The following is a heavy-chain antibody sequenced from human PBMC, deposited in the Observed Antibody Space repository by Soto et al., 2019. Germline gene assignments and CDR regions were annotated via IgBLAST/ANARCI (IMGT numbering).Heavy chain of an antibody. CDR3: AKVGDPTTYYFHFNY. J-gene: IGHJ4*02. V-gene: IGHV3-23*01. D-gene: IGHD3-22*01. Sequence: HPGGSLRLSCEVSGFTFSRYAMSWVRQAPGKGLEWVSAVTGRGESTFYADSVKGRFTISRDNSKNSLYLQMNGLRDEDTAMYYCAKVGDPTTYYFHFNYWGQGTQVTVSS. CDR1: GFTFSRYA. CDR2: VTGRGEST.